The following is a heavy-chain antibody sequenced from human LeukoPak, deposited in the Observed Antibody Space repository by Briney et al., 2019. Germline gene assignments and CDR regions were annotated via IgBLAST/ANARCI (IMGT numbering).Heavy chain of an antibody. Sequence: GASVKVSRKASGYTFTSYYMHWVRQAPGQGLEWMGIINPSGGSTSYAQKFQGRVTMTRDMSTSTVYMELSRLRSEDTAVYYCASLASAGTEAFDIWGQGTMVTVSS. CDR1: GYTFTSYY. D-gene: IGHD6-13*01. CDR2: INPSGGST. CDR3: ASLASAGTEAFDI. V-gene: IGHV1-46*01. J-gene: IGHJ3*02.